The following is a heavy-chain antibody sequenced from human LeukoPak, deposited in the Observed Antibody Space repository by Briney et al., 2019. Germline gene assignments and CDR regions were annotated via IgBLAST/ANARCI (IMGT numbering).Heavy chain of an antibody. CDR2: ISGSGGST. V-gene: IGHV3-23*01. CDR3: AKRYSSSWYSPFDY. Sequence: GGSLRLSCAASGFTFSSYAMNWIRQAPGKGLEWVSAISGSGGSTYYADSVKGRFTISRDSSKNTLYLQMNSLRVEDTAVYYCAKRYSSSWYSPFDYWGQGILVTVSS. D-gene: IGHD6-13*01. J-gene: IGHJ4*02. CDR1: GFTFSSYA.